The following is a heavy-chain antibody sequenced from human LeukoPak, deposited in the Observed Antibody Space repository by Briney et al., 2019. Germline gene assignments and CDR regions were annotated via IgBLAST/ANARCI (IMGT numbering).Heavy chain of an antibody. CDR3: AKVRGSSGYYYDY. V-gene: IGHV3-23*01. CDR2: ISGSGGST. J-gene: IGHJ4*02. CDR1: GFTFSSYA. D-gene: IGHD3-22*01. Sequence: GGSLRLSCAASGFTFSSYAMSWVRQAPGKGLEWVSAISGSGGSTYYADSVKGRLTISRDNSKNTLYLQMNSLRAEDTAVYYCAKVRGSSGYYYDYWGQGTLVTVSS.